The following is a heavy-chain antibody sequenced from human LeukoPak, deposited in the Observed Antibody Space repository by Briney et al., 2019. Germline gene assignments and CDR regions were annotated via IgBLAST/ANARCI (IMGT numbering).Heavy chain of an antibody. Sequence: PSQTLSLTCTVSGGSISSGSYYWSWIRQPAGKGLEWIGRIYTSGSTNYNPSLKSRVTISVDTSKNQFSLKLSSVTAADTAVYYCARGDAHILPFGYWGQGTLVTVSS. V-gene: IGHV4-61*02. J-gene: IGHJ4*02. D-gene: IGHD1-26*01. CDR2: IYTSGST. CDR3: ARGDAHILPFGY. CDR1: GGSISSGSYY.